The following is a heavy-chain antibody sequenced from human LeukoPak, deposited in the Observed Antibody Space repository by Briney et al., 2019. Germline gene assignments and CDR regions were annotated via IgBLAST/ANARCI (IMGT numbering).Heavy chain of an antibody. CDR2: INHSGST. CDR1: GGSFSGYY. CDR3: ARATPSPKSSGPIGKIDY. V-gene: IGHV4-34*01. D-gene: IGHD3-22*01. Sequence: PSETLSLTCAVYGGSFSGYYWSWIRQPPGKGLEWIGEINHSGSTNYNPSLKSRVTISVDTSKNQFSLKLSSVTAADTAVYYCARATPSPKSSGPIGKIDYWGQGTLVTVSS. J-gene: IGHJ4*02.